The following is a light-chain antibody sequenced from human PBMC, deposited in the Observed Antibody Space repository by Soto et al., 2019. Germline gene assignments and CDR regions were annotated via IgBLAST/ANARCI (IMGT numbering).Light chain of an antibody. CDR2: DVS. CDR1: SSDVGSYDR. V-gene: IGLV2-18*02. Sequence: QSVLTQPPSVSGSPGQSVTISCTGTSSDVGSYDRVSWYRQPPGTAPKLIIYDVSNRPSGVPARFSGSKSGNTASLTISGLQAEDEADYYCTSFSGSSTRYVFGTGTKLTVL. J-gene: IGLJ1*01. CDR3: TSFSGSSTRYV.